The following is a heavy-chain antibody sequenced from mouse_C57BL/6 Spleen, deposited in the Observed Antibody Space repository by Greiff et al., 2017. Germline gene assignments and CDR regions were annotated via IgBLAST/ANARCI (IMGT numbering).Heavy chain of an antibody. D-gene: IGHD2-4*01. V-gene: IGHV5-4*01. CDR1: GFTFSSYA. CDR3: ARGKDYYYAMDY. CDR2: ISDGGSYT. J-gene: IGHJ4*01. Sequence: DVHLVESGGGLVKPGGSLKLSCAASGFTFSSYAMSWVRQTPEKRLEWVATISDGGSYTYYPDNVKGRFTISRDNAKNNLYLQMSHLKSEDTAMYYCARGKDYYYAMDYWGQGTSVTVSS.